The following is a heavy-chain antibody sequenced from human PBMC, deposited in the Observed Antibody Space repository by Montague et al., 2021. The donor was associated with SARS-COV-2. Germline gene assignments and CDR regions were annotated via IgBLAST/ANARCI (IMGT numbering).Heavy chain of an antibody. D-gene: IGHD3-10*01. Sequence: SLRLSCAASGFTFSSYSMHWVRQAPGKGLEWVAVIWYDGSNKYYADSVKGRFTISRDNSKNTLYLQMNSLRAEDTAVYYCARDGSPHYYYYAMDVWGQGTTVTVSS. CDR1: GFTFSSYS. CDR3: ARDGSPHYYYYAMDV. V-gene: IGHV3-33*01. J-gene: IGHJ6*02. CDR2: IWYDGSNK.